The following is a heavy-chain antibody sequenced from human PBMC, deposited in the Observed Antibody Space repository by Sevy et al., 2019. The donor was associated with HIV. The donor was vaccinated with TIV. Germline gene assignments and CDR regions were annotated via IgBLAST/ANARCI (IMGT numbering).Heavy chain of an antibody. CDR2: IKSKTDGGTT. D-gene: IGHD3-22*01. J-gene: IGHJ6*02. Sequence: GGSLRLSCAASGFTFSNAWMSWVRQAPGKGLEWVGRIKSKTDGGTTDYAAPVKGRFTISRDDSKNTLYLQMNSLKTEDTAVYYCTTDGGDLYYYDSSALYYYGMDVWGQGTTVTVSS. CDR1: GFTFSNAW. V-gene: IGHV3-15*01. CDR3: TTDGGDLYYYDSSALYYYGMDV.